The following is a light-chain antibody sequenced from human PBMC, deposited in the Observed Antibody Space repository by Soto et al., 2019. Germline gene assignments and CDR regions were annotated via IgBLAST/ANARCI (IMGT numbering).Light chain of an antibody. CDR2: AAS. CDR3: QQNFRNPRT. V-gene: IGKV1-39*01. Sequence: DIQMTQSPSSVSASVGDRVTITCRASQSISIYLNWYQQKPGKAPEVLIFAASNLQSGVPSRFSGSGSGTDFTLTISSLQPEDFATYYCQQNFRNPRTFGPGTKV. J-gene: IGKJ1*01. CDR1: QSISIY.